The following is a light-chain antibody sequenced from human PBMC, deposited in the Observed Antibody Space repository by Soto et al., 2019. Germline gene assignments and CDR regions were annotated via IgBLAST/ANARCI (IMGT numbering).Light chain of an antibody. V-gene: IGKV2-28*01. CDR3: MQALQTPLT. J-gene: IGKJ5*01. Sequence: DIVMTQSPLSLPVTPGEPASISCRSSQSLLHSNGYNYFDWYVQKPGQSPQLLIYLGSTRASGVPDRFSGSGSGTDCTLKISRVEAEDVGVYYCMQALQTPLTFGQGTRLEIK. CDR1: QSLLHSNGYNY. CDR2: LGS.